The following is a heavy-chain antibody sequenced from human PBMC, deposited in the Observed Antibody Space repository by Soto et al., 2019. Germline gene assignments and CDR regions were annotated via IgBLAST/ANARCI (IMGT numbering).Heavy chain of an antibody. Sequence: SETLSLTCTVSGGSISSYYWSWIRQPPGKGLEWIGYIYYSGSTNYNPSLKSRVTISVDTSKNQFYLKLSSVTAADTAVYYCARIGGSGPIDYSGQATLVTVSS. D-gene: IGHD3-16*01. CDR2: IYYSGST. J-gene: IGHJ4*02. CDR1: GGSISSYY. CDR3: ARIGGSGPIDY. V-gene: IGHV4-59*01.